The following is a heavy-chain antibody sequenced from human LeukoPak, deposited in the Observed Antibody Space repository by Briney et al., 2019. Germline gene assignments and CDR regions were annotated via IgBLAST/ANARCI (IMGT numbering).Heavy chain of an antibody. CDR2: IYPGDSDT. Sequence: GESLKISCKGSGYSFTSYWIGWVRQMPGKGLEWMGIIYPGDSDTRYSPSFQGQVTISADKSISTAYLQWSSLKASDTAMYYCARFGVGPKYYYDSSGSPRTWSYFDYWGQGTLVTVSS. D-gene: IGHD3-22*01. V-gene: IGHV5-51*01. J-gene: IGHJ4*02. CDR1: GYSFTSYW. CDR3: ARFGVGPKYYYDSSGSPRTWSYFDY.